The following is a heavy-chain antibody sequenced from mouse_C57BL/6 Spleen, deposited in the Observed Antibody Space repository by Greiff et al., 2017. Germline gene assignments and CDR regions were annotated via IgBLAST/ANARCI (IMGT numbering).Heavy chain of an antibody. CDR1: GYTFTSYW. V-gene: IGHV1-64*01. D-gene: IGHD1-1*01. CDR2: IHPNSGST. CDR3: DRVPITTVVARYFDV. J-gene: IGHJ1*03. Sequence: VQLQQPGAELVKPGASVKLSCKASGYTFTSYWMHWVKQRPGQGLEWIGMIHPNSGSTNYNEKFKSKATLTVDKSSSTAYMQLTSLTSVDSAVYYCDRVPITTVVARYFDVWGTGTTVTVSS.